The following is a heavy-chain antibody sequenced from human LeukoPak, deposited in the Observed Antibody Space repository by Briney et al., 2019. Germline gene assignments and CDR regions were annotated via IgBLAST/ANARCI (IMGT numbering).Heavy chain of an antibody. J-gene: IGHJ6*03. CDR3: ARVPLPRNSYYDFWSGMNSYYYYYMDV. D-gene: IGHD3-3*01. Sequence: ASVKVSCKASGYTFTSYGISWVRQAPGQGLEWMGWISAYNGNTNYALKLQGRVTMTTDTSTSTAYMELRSLRSDDTAVYYCARVPLPRNSYYDFWSGMNSYYYYYMDVWGKGTTVTVSS. CDR1: GYTFTSYG. V-gene: IGHV1-18*01. CDR2: ISAYNGNT.